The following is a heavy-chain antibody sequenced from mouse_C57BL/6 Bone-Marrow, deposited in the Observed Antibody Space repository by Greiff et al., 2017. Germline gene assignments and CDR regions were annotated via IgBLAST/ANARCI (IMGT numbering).Heavy chain of an antibody. J-gene: IGHJ1*03. CDR1: GFNIKNTY. CDR3: AFYDYDGRYYDV. Sequence: EVQLQQSVAELVRPGASVKLSCTASGFNIKNTYMHWVKQRPEQGLEWIGRIDPANGNTNYAPKFQGKATITADTSSNTAYLQLSSLTSEATAIYYFAFYDYDGRYYDVWGTGTTVTVSA. CDR2: IDPANGNT. V-gene: IGHV14-3*01. D-gene: IGHD2-4*01.